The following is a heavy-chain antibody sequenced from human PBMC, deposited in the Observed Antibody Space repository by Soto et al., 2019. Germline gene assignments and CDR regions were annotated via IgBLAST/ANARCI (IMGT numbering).Heavy chain of an antibody. CDR3: ARGRGRTTSDAFDI. CDR2: IDTNGGIT. Sequence: VQLVQSGAEVKKPGASVKVSCKASGYTFTDYYMHWMRQAPGQGLEWMGIIDTNGGITSYAQKFQGRGTLSRDTSTSTVYVELTSLRSEDTAIYYCARGRGRTTSDAFDIWGQGTMVTVSS. D-gene: IGHD2-15*01. CDR1: GYTFTDYY. V-gene: IGHV1-46*01. J-gene: IGHJ3*02.